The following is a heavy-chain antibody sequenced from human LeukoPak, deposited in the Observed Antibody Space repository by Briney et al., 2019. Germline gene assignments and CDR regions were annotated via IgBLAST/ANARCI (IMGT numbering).Heavy chain of an antibody. CDR2: IYYSGST. D-gene: IGHD1-1*01. CDR3: ARPGAVWNDAPGYYMDV. Sequence: SETLSLTCTVSGGSISSSSYYWGWIRQPPGKGLEWIGSIYYSGSTYYNPSLKSRVTISVDTSKNQFSLKLSSVTAADMAVYYCARPGAVWNDAPGYYMDVWGKGTTVTVSS. V-gene: IGHV4-39*01. J-gene: IGHJ6*03. CDR1: GGSISSSSYY.